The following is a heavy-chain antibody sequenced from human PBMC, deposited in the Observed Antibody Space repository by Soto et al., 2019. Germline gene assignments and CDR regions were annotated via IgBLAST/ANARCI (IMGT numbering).Heavy chain of an antibody. CDR2: TYYRSKWYN. CDR1: GDSVSSNSAA. CDR3: ARVPHYDYVWGSYRSGFDY. D-gene: IGHD3-16*02. J-gene: IGHJ4*02. V-gene: IGHV6-1*01. Sequence: SQTLSLTCAISGDSVSSNSAAWNWIRQSTSRGLEWLGRTYYRSKWYNDYAVSVKSRITINPDTSKNQFSLQLNSVTPEDTAVYYCARVPHYDYVWGSYRSGFDYWGQGTLVTVSS.